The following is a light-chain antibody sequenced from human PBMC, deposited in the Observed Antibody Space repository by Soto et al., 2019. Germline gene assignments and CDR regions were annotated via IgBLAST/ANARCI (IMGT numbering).Light chain of an antibody. V-gene: IGKV3-11*01. J-gene: IGKJ3*01. CDR1: QSVNNY. CDR3: QQRSHWPPFT. Sequence: EIVLTQSPATLSLSPGETATLSCRASQSVNNYLAWYQQKPGQAPRLLIHDASNRATGIPARFSGSGSGTDFTLTISSLEPEDFAVYYCQQRSHWPPFTFGPGTKVDIK. CDR2: DAS.